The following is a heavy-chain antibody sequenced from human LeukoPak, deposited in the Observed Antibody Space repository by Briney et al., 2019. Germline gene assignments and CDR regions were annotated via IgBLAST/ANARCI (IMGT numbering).Heavy chain of an antibody. J-gene: IGHJ4*02. Sequence: PGGSLRLSCAASGFTFSSCAMHWVRQAPGKGLEWVAVISYDGSNKYYADSVKGRFTISRDNSKNTLYLQMNSLRAEDTAVYYCARDHRGVRDYFDYWGQGTLVTVSS. CDR1: GFTFSSCA. CDR3: ARDHRGVRDYFDY. V-gene: IGHV3-30-3*01. CDR2: ISYDGSNK. D-gene: IGHD3-10*01.